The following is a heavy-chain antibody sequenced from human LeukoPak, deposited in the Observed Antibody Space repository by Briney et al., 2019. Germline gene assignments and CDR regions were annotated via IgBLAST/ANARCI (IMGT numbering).Heavy chain of an antibody. J-gene: IGHJ5*02. D-gene: IGHD5-18*01. V-gene: IGHV4-59*01. CDR2: IYYSGST. CDR1: GGSISSYY. CDR3: ARARGYSFFWFDP. Sequence: SETLSLTCTVSGGSISSYYWSWIRQSPGKGLEWIGYIYYSGSTNYNPSLKSRVTISVDTSKNQFSLKLSSVTAADMAVYYCARARGYSFFWFDPWGQGTLVTVSS.